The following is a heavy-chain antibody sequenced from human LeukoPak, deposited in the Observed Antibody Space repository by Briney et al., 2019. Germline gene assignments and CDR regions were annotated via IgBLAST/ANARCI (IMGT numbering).Heavy chain of an antibody. J-gene: IGHJ4*02. CDR2: ISSTAYTT. CDR3: ARDPDYYDKGHFDY. Sequence: GESLRLSCVVSGFAFSSYAMAWVRQAPGKGLEWVSTISSTAYTTHYADSVKGRFTISRDNSQNILYLQMTNLRAEDTAAYYCARDPDYYDKGHFDYWGQGSLVTVSS. D-gene: IGHD3-22*01. CDR1: GFAFSSYA. V-gene: IGHV3-23*01.